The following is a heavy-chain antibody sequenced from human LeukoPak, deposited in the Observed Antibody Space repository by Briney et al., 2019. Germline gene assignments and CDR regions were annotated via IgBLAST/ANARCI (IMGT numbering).Heavy chain of an antibody. CDR1: GFTFSSYW. Sequence: GGSLRLSCAASGFTFSSYWMHWVRQAPGKGLVWVSRINSDGSSTSYTDSVKGRFTISRDNAKNTLYLQMNSLRAEDTAVYYCAVWSGYSYYYYYYGMDVWGQGTTVTVSS. CDR3: AVWSGYSYYYYYYGMDV. V-gene: IGHV3-74*01. D-gene: IGHD3-3*01. CDR2: INSDGSST. J-gene: IGHJ6*02.